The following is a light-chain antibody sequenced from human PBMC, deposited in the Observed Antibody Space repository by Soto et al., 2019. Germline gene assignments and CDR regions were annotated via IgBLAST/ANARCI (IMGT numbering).Light chain of an antibody. CDR2: GAS. Sequence: EIVLTQSPGTLSLYPGERATLSCRASQSVSANLAWYQHKPGQAPRLLIYGASTRATGIPARFSGSGTGTDFTLTISSLQSEDFAVYYCQQYSKWPTFGRGTKVHIK. V-gene: IGKV3-15*01. CDR3: QQYSKWPT. CDR1: QSVSAN. J-gene: IGKJ1*01.